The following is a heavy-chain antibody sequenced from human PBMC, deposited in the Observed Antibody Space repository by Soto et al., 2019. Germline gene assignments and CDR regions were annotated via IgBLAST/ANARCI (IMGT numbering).Heavy chain of an antibody. CDR3: AXXXXXXXXXXXX. Sequence: SVKVSCKASGGTFSSYAISWVRQAPGQGLEWMGGIIPIFGTANYAQKFQGRVTITADESTSTAYMELSSLRSEDTAVYYCAXXXXXXXXXXXXXGQGTMVTVS. CDR2: IIPIFGTA. V-gene: IGHV1-69*13. CDR1: GGTFSSYA. J-gene: IGHJ3*01.